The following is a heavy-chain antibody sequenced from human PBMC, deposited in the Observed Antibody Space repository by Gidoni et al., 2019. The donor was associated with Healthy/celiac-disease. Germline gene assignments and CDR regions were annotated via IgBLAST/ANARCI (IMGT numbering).Heavy chain of an antibody. V-gene: IGHV4-39*01. Sequence: QLQLQESGPGLVKPSATLSLTCTVSGGSISSSSYYWRWIRQPPGKGLEWIGSIYYSGSTYYNPSLKSRVTISVDTSKNQFSLKLSSVTAADTAVYYCARHIEYSSFPIDYWGQGTLVTVSS. CDR1: GGSISSSSYY. CDR3: ARHIEYSSFPIDY. D-gene: IGHD6-6*01. CDR2: IYYSGST. J-gene: IGHJ4*02.